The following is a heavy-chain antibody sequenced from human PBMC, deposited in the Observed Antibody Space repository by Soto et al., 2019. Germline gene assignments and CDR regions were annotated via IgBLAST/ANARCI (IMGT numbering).Heavy chain of an antibody. D-gene: IGHD2-15*01. CDR2: ISAYNGNT. CDR3: ARDLEDCSGGSCYPANY. V-gene: IGHV1-18*01. Sequence: ASVKVSCKASGYTFTSYGISWVRQAPGQGLEWMGWISAYNGNTNYAQKLQGRVTMTTDTSTSTAYMELRSLRSDDTAVYYCARDLEDCSGGSCYPANYWGQGTLVTVSS. J-gene: IGHJ4*02. CDR1: GYTFTSYG.